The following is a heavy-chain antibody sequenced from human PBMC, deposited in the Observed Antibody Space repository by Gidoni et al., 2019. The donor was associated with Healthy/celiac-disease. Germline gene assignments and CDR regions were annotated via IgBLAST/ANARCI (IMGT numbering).Heavy chain of an antibody. CDR3: ARCLVWGLYYFDY. D-gene: IGHD3-16*01. CDR2: IYDSGST. V-gene: IGHV4-39*07. Sequence: QLQLQESGPGLVQPSETQSLTCTGSGGSIGRSSYYGCWIRQPPGKGLEWIGSIYDSGSTYYNPSLKSRVTISVDTSKNQFSLKLSSVTAADTAVYYCARCLVWGLYYFDYCGQGTLVTVSS. CDR1: GGSIGRSSYY. J-gene: IGHJ4*02.